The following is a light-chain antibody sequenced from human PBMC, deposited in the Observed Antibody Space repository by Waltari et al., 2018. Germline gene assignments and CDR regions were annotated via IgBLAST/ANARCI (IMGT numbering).Light chain of an antibody. J-gene: IGLJ2*01. Sequence: QSALTQPASVSGSPGQSLPISCTGTSSDVGGYNYVSWYQQHPGKAPKLMIYEVSNRPSGVSNRFSGSKSGNTASLTISGLQAEDEADYYCSSYTSSSTLEVVFGGGTKLTVL. CDR2: EVS. CDR1: SSDVGGYNY. V-gene: IGLV2-14*01. CDR3: SSYTSSSTLEVV.